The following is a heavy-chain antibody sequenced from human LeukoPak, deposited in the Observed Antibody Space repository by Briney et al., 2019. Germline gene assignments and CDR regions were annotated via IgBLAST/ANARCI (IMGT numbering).Heavy chain of an antibody. CDR2: ISWNSGSI. D-gene: IGHD2-2*02. CDR3: ARDRCSSTSCYNTPNWFDP. Sequence: GRSLRLSCAASGFTFDDYAMHWVRQAPGKGLEWVSGISWNSGSIGYADSVKGRFTISRDNAKNSVHLQMNSLRSEDTAFYHCARDRCSSTSCYNTPNWFDPWGQGTLVTVSS. CDR1: GFTFDDYA. V-gene: IGHV3-9*01. J-gene: IGHJ5*02.